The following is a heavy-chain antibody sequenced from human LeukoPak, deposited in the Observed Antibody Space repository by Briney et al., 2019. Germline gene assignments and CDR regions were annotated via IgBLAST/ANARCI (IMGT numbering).Heavy chain of an antibody. J-gene: IGHJ3*02. CDR3: ARGGLYWHI. Sequence: GGSLRLSCAASGITLSTYWMSWIRQAPGKGLEWVANIKQDGSEKNYVDSVKGRFTISRDNARNSLYLQMDSLRAEDTALYYCARGGLYWHIWGQGTMVTVSS. V-gene: IGHV3-7*04. D-gene: IGHD2-15*01. CDR2: IKQDGSEK. CDR1: GITLSTYW.